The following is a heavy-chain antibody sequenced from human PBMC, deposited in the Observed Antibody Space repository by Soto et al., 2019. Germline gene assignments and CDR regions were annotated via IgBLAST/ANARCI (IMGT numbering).Heavy chain of an antibody. J-gene: IGHJ4*02. CDR2: IYYSGST. V-gene: IGHV4-30-4*01. CDR1: GGSISSGDYY. CDR3: ARGALYYYDSSGYSE. D-gene: IGHD3-22*01. Sequence: TSETLSLTCTVSGGSISSGDYYWSWIRQPPGKGMEWIGYIYYSGSTYYNPSLKSRVTISVDTSKNQFSLKLSSVTAADTAVYYCARGALYYYDSSGYSEWGQGTLVTVSS.